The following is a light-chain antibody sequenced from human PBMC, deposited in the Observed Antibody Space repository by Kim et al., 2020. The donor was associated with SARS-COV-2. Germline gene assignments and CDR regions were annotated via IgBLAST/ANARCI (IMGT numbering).Light chain of an antibody. Sequence: ALGQTVRITCQGDSLRSYYASWYQQKPGQAPVLVIYGKNNRPSGIPDRFSGSSSGTTASLSITGAQAEDDADYYCKSRDSSGDLRVFGGGTQLTVL. CDR1: SLRSYY. CDR2: GKN. CDR3: KSRDSSGDLRV. V-gene: IGLV3-19*01. J-gene: IGLJ3*02.